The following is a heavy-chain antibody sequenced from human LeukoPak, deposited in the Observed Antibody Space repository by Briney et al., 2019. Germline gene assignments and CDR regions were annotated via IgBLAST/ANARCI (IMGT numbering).Heavy chain of an antibody. V-gene: IGHV4-34*01. CDR2: INHSGST. Sequence: PSETLSLTCAVYGGSFSGYYWSWIRQPPGKGLEWIGEINHSGSTNYNPSLKSRVTISVDTSKNQFSLKLSSVTAADTAVYYCARVGYDFWSGYYLYFDYWGQGTLVTVSS. J-gene: IGHJ4*02. CDR1: GGSFSGYY. CDR3: ARVGYDFWSGYYLYFDY. D-gene: IGHD3-3*01.